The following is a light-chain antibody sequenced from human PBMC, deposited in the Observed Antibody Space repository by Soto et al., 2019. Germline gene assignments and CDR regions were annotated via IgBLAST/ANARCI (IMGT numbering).Light chain of an antibody. V-gene: IGLV2-11*01. CDR3: CSYAGSNTLI. CDR1: SSDVGGYNY. J-gene: IGLJ2*01. CDR2: DVS. Sequence: QSALTQPRSVSGSPGQSVTISCTGTSSDVGGYNYVSWYQQHPGKAPKLMIYDVSKRPSGVPDHFSGSKSGNTASLTISGLQAEDEADYYCCSYAGSNTLIFGGGTKLTVL.